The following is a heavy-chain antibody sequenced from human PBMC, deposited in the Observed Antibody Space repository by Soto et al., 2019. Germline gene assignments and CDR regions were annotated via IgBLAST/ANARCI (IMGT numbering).Heavy chain of an antibody. Sequence: TSETLSLTCTVSGGSISSYYWSWIRQPPGKGLEWIGYIYYSGSTNYNPSLKSRVTISVDTSKNQFSLKLSSVTAADTAVYYCAGYNWNYYFDPWGQGTLVTVSS. J-gene: IGHJ5*02. V-gene: IGHV4-59*01. CDR1: GGSISSYY. CDR2: IYYSGST. CDR3: AGYNWNYYFDP. D-gene: IGHD1-7*01.